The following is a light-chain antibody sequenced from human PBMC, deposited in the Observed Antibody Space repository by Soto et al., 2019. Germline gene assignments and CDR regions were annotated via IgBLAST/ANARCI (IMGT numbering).Light chain of an antibody. V-gene: IGLV2-14*01. Sequence: QSALTQPASVSGPPGQSITISCTGTSSDVGGYHYVSWYQQLPGKAPKLMIYEVTKRPSGVSNRFSGSKSDNTASLTISGLQAEDEADYYCSAYTTRSAVFGTGTKVTVL. CDR1: SSDVGGYHY. J-gene: IGLJ1*01. CDR3: SAYTTRSAV. CDR2: EVT.